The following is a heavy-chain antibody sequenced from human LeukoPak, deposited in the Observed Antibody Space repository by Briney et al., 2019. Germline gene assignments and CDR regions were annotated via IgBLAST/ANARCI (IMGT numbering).Heavy chain of an antibody. CDR3: SRLTANVC. Sequence: ASVKVSCKASGYTFTSYYMHWVRQAPGQGVEWMGWINPKSGGTNYAQKFQGRVTMTRDTSISTEYMELSRLRSDDTAVYYCSRLTANVCWGQGTLVTVSS. D-gene: IGHD3-9*01. CDR2: INPKSGGT. J-gene: IGHJ4*02. V-gene: IGHV1-2*02. CDR1: GYTFTSYY.